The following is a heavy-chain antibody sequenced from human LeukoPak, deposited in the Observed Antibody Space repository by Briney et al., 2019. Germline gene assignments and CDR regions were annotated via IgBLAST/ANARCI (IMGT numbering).Heavy chain of an antibody. CDR3: ASTPTYDSSGYRPYYYYYMDV. CDR2: IYYSGST. D-gene: IGHD3-22*01. CDR1: GGSISSSSYY. V-gene: IGHV4-39*01. J-gene: IGHJ6*03. Sequence: SETLSLTCTVSGGSISSSSYYWGWIRQPPGKGLEWIGSIYYSGSTYYNPSLKSRVTISVDTSKNQFSLKLSSVTAADTAVYYCASTPTYDSSGYRPYYYYYMDVWGKGTTVTVSS.